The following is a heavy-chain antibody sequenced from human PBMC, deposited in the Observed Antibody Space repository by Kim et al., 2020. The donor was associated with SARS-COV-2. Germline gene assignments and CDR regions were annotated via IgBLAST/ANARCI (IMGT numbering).Heavy chain of an antibody. V-gene: IGHV3-53*04. J-gene: IGHJ3*02. D-gene: IGHD3-16*01. CDR3: ASGKGHDPLWPGDAFDI. CDR1: GFTVSSNY. CDR2: IYSGGST. Sequence: GGSLRLSCAASGFTVSSNYMSWVRQAPGKGLEWVSVIYSGGSTYYADSVKGRFTISRHNSKNTLYLQMNSLRAEDTAVYYCASGKGHDPLWPGDAFDIWGQGTMVTVSS.